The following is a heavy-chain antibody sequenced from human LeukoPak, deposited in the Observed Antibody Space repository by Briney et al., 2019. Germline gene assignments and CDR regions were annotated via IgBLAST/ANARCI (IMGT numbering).Heavy chain of an antibody. CDR1: GGSISSYY. CDR3: ARGAPYYYYYYMDV. Sequence: KSSETLSLTCTVSGGSISSYYWSWIRQPPGKGLEWIGYIYHSGSTYYNPSLKSRVTISVDRSKNQFSLKLSSVTAADTAVYYCARGAPYYYYYYMDVWGKGTTVTVSS. CDR2: IYHSGST. V-gene: IGHV4-59*12. J-gene: IGHJ6*03.